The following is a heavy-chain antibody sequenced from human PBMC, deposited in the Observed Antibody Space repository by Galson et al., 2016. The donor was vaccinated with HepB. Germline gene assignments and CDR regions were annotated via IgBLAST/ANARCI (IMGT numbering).Heavy chain of an antibody. CDR2: ISYDGSNK. CDR1: GSTFSSYG. D-gene: IGHD2-2*01. V-gene: IGHV3-30*03. Sequence: SLRLSCAASGSTFSSYGMHWVRQAPGKGLEWVAFISYDGSNKKYADSVKGRFTISRDNSKKTLYLQMNSLRAEDTAVYYCARDRRYCSSTSCDFYYYGMDGWGQGTTGTVSS. J-gene: IGHJ6*02. CDR3: ARDRRYCSSTSCDFYYYGMDG.